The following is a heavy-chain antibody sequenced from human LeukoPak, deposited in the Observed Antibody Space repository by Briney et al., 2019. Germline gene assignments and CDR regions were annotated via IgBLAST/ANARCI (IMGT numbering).Heavy chain of an antibody. D-gene: IGHD1-26*01. Sequence: GGSLRLSCAASGFTFSSYSMNWVRQAPGKGLEWVSSISSSSSYIYYADSVKGRFTISRDNAKNSLYLQMNSLRAEDTAVYYCAREGIVGMAYYFDYWGQGTLVTVSS. CDR1: GFTFSSYS. V-gene: IGHV3-21*01. CDR2: ISSSSSYI. CDR3: AREGIVGMAYYFDY. J-gene: IGHJ4*02.